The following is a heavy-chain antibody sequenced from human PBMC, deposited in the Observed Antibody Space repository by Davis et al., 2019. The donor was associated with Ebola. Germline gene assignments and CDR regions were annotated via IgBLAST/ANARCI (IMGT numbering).Heavy chain of an antibody. J-gene: IGHJ5*02. CDR2: INHSGST. V-gene: IGHV4-34*01. D-gene: IGHD2-2*01. CDR1: GGSFSGYY. Sequence: MPSETLSLTCAVYGGSFSGYYWSWIRQPPGKGLEWIGEINHSGSTNYNPSLKSRVTISVDTSKNQFSLKLSSVTAADTAVYYCARGDIVVVGVFDPRGQGTLVTVSS. CDR3: ARGDIVVVGVFDP.